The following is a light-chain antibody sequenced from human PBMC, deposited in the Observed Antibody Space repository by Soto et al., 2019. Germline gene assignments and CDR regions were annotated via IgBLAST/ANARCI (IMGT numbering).Light chain of an antibody. CDR2: AAS. CDR1: QGIRND. V-gene: IGKV1-6*01. Sequence: AIHITQSPSSMSASVGDRVTITCRASQGIRNDLGWYQQKLGKAPKLLIYAASSLQSGVPSRFSGSGSGTDFTLTISSLQPEDFATYYCLQDYNYPRTFGQGTKVDIK. CDR3: LQDYNYPRT. J-gene: IGKJ1*01.